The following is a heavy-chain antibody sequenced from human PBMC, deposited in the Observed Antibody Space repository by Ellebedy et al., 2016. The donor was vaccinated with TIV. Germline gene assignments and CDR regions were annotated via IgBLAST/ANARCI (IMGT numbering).Heavy chain of an antibody. V-gene: IGHV1-2*02. D-gene: IGHD2-2*01. Sequence: ASVKVSXXASGYTFTGYYMHWVRQAPGQGLEWMGWINPNSGGTNYAQKFQGRVTMTRNTSISTAYMELSSLRSEDTAVYYCARGVVVPAAIPSWYFDLWGRGTLVTVSS. CDR3: ARGVVVPAAIPSWYFDL. CDR1: GYTFTGYY. J-gene: IGHJ2*01. CDR2: INPNSGGT.